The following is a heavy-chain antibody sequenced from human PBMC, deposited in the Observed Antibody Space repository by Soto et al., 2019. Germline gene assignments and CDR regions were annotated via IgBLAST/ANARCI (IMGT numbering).Heavy chain of an antibody. CDR2: ISGSGGYT. J-gene: IGHJ4*02. Sequence: GGSLRLSCAASGFTFSNYAMSWVRQAPGKGLERVSVISGSGGYTDYADSVKGRFTISRDNSRNTVYLQMNSLRAEDTDIYYCAKDQGGNHDYGDPFDHWGQGTLVTVSS. D-gene: IGHD4-17*01. CDR1: GFTFSNYA. CDR3: AKDQGGNHDYGDPFDH. V-gene: IGHV3-23*01.